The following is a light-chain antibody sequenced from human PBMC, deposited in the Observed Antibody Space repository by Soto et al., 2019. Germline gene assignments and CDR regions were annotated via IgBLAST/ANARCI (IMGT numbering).Light chain of an antibody. CDR1: QGISNF. V-gene: IGKV1-27*01. CDR3: QKYSSVIT. Sequence: DLQMTQSPSSLSASVGDRVTITCRASQGISNFLAWYQQKPGKVPKLLISAASTLQSGVPSRFSGSGSGTDFTLTITSLQPEDVATYYCQKYSSVITFGQGTRLEMK. J-gene: IGKJ5*01. CDR2: AAS.